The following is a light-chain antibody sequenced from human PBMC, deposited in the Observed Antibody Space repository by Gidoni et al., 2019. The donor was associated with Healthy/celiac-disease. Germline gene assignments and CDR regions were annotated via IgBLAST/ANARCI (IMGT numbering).Light chain of an antibody. CDR1: QDISNY. V-gene: IGKV1-33*01. CDR2: DAS. J-gene: IGKJ4*01. Sequence: DIQMTQSPSSLSASVGDRVTITCQASQDISNYLNWYQQKPGKAPKLLIYDASNLETGVPSRFSGSGSGTDFTFTISSLQPEDIATYYCQQYDNLPPRVTXGXGTKVEIK. CDR3: QQYDNLPPRVT.